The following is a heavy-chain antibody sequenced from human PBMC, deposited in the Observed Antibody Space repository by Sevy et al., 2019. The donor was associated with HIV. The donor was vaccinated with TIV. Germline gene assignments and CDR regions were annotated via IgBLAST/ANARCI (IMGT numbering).Heavy chain of an antibody. CDR3: AKIYDY. D-gene: IGHD3-3*01. V-gene: IGHV4-39*01. CDR2: IFHTGKT. CDR1: GGSISKIGNY. J-gene: IGHJ4*02. Sequence: SETLSLTCSVSGGSISKIGNYWGWVRQPPWERLEWIGDIFHTGKTNYNPSLKSRVTISLDTSKNQFSLKLSSVTAADTAVYYCAKIYDYWGPGALVTVSS.